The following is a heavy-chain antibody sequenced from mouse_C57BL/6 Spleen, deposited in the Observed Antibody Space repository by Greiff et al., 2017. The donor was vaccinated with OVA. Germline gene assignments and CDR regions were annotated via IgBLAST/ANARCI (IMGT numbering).Heavy chain of an antibody. Sequence: EVHLVESGGGLVQPGGSLSLSCAASGFTFTDYYMSWVRQPPGKALEWFGFIRNKANGYTTEYNASVKGRFTISRDNSQSILYLQMNGLRAEDSAAYYCARAYWDGGDAMDYWGQGTSVTVSS. CDR3: ARAYWDGGDAMDY. D-gene: IGHD4-1*01. CDR1: GFTFTDYY. J-gene: IGHJ4*01. CDR2: IRNKANGYTT. V-gene: IGHV7-3*01.